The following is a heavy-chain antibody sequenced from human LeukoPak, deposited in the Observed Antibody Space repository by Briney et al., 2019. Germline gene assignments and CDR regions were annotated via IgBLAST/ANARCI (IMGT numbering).Heavy chain of an antibody. Sequence: SETLSLTCTVSGGSISSYYWSWIRQPPGKGLEWIGSIYYSGTTYYNPSLRSRVTISFDTSRNQFSLRLRSVTAADTAVYFCVRAPIMIFGLNYHYMDVWGKGTTVTVS. V-gene: IGHV4-59*12. CDR2: IYYSGTT. CDR1: GGSISSYY. J-gene: IGHJ6*03. D-gene: IGHD3/OR15-3a*01. CDR3: VRAPIMIFGLNYHYMDV.